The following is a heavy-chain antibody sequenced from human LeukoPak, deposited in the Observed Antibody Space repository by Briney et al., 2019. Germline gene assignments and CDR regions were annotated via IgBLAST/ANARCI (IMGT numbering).Heavy chain of an antibody. CDR1: GGTFSSYA. CDR3: ARDRRRYMDV. J-gene: IGHJ6*03. Sequence: SVKVSCKASGGTFSSYAISWVRQAPGQGLEWMGGIIPIFGTANYAQKFQGRVTITTDESTSTAYMELSSLRSDDTAVYYCARDRRRYMDVWGKGTTVTVSS. V-gene: IGHV1-69*05. CDR2: IIPIFGTA.